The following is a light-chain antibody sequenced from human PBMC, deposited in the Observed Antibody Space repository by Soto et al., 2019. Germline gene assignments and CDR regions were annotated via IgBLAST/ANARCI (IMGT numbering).Light chain of an antibody. Sequence: DIQMTQSPSSLSASVGDRVTLTCRASQSISSYLNWYQLKPGKPPRLLIYAASSLQSGVPSRFSGSGSGTDFTLTISSLQPEDFATYSCQQSYNSPQTFGRGTKVDIK. CDR3: QQSYNSPQT. CDR1: QSISSY. CDR2: AAS. V-gene: IGKV1-39*01. J-gene: IGKJ1*01.